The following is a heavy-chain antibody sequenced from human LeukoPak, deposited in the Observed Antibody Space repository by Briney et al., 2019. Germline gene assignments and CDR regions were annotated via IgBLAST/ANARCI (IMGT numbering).Heavy chain of an antibody. V-gene: IGHV4-4*07. D-gene: IGHD6-19*01. J-gene: IGHJ5*02. CDR1: GGSISSYY. Sequence: SETLSLTCTVSGGSISSYYWSWIRQPAGKGLEWIGCIYISGSTNYNPSLKSRVTMSVDTSKNHFSLTLSSVTAADTAVYYCARGFWVAGSNWFDPWGQGTLVTVSS. CDR3: ARGFWVAGSNWFDP. CDR2: IYISGST.